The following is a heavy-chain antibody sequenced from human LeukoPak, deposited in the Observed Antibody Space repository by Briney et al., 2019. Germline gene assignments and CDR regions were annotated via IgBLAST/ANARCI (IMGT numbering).Heavy chain of an antibody. CDR3: ARVAGGGRRFVARKYNYYGMDV. V-gene: IGHV3-23*01. Sequence: GGSLRLSCAASGFSFSTTPMAWVRQAPGKGPEWVSTIIAGGSTTNDAESVRGRFTTSRDNSKSTLSLQMDSLRVEDTAVYYCARVAGGGRRFVARKYNYYGMDVWGQGTTVTVSS. J-gene: IGHJ6*02. CDR1: GFSFSTTP. D-gene: IGHD3-3*01. CDR2: IIAGGSTT.